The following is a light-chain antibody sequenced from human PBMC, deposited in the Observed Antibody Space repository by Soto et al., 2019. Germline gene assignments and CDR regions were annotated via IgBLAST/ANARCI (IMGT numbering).Light chain of an antibody. V-gene: IGKV1-39*01. J-gene: IGKJ2*01. CDR1: QSILTY. CDR2: AVS. CDR3: QQTYNSPRT. Sequence: DIPMTQSPSSLSASVGDRVTITCRPSQSILTYLNWYRQRPGRAPELLIYAVSNLQSGVPSRFSGRESVTDFMLTINGLQTDDFATYYGQQTYNSPRTFGKGTKVEIK.